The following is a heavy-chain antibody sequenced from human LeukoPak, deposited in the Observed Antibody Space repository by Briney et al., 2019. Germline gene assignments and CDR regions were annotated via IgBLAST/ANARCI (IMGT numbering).Heavy chain of an antibody. CDR3: ARAGYSSGFSALGY. V-gene: IGHV3-33*01. J-gene: IGHJ4*02. CDR1: GFTFSSYG. Sequence: GRSLRLSCAASGFTFSSYGMHWVRQAPGKGLEWVAVIWYDGSNKYYADSVKGRLTISRDNSKNTLYLQMNSLRAEDTAVYYCARAGYSSGFSALGYWGQGTLVTVSS. D-gene: IGHD2-15*01. CDR2: IWYDGSNK.